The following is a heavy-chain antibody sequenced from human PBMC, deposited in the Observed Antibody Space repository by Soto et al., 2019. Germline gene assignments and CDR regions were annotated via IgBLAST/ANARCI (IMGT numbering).Heavy chain of an antibody. J-gene: IGHJ4*02. D-gene: IGHD2-2*01. CDR2: ISSSSSYI. V-gene: IGHV3-21*01. CDR3: AREPCSSTSCYGYYFDY. Sequence: EVQLVESGGGLVQPGGSLRLSCAASGFTFSSYSMNWVRQAPGKGLEWVSSISSSSSYIYYADSVKGRFTISRDNAKNSLYLQMNSLRAEDTAVYYCAREPCSSTSCYGYYFDYWGQGTLVTVSS. CDR1: GFTFSSYS.